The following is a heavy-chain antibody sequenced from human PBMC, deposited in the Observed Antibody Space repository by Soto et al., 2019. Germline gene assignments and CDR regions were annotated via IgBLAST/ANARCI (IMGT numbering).Heavy chain of an antibody. CDR3: AKDRVLTTVPDRGAFDI. D-gene: IGHD4-17*01. J-gene: IGHJ3*02. CDR1: GLTFSNYA. Sequence: EVQLLQSGGGLIQPGGSLRLSCEATGLTFSNYAMSWVRQAPGKGLEWVSGISGTGGSTYYADYVKGRFTISRDNSKNTVSLQMTSLRAEDTALYYCAKDRVLTTVPDRGAFDIWGQGTMVTVSS. CDR2: ISGTGGST. V-gene: IGHV3-23*01.